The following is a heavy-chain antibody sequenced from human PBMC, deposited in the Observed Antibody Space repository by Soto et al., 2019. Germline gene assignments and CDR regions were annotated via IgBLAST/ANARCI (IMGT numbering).Heavy chain of an antibody. Sequence: PGGSLRLSCAAYGFTFSSYSMNWVRQAPGKGLEWVSSISSSSSYIYYADSVKGRFTISRDNAKNSLYLQMNSLRAEDTAVHYCARIGVDYDFWSGYYHYYYGMDVWGQGTTVTVSS. CDR1: GFTFSSYS. CDR3: ARIGVDYDFWSGYYHYYYGMDV. CDR2: ISSSSSYI. D-gene: IGHD3-3*01. J-gene: IGHJ6*02. V-gene: IGHV3-21*01.